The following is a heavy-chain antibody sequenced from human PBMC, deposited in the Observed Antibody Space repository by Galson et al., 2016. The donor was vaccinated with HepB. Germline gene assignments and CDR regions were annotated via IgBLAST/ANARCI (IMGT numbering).Heavy chain of an antibody. CDR3: AGTYGSGSYRRDAFDI. D-gene: IGHD3-10*01. CDR1: GFTFRSYA. V-gene: IGHV3-30-3*01. CDR2: ISYDGSNK. J-gene: IGHJ3*02. Sequence: LRLSCAASGFTFRSYAMHWVRQAPGKGLEWVAVISYDGSNKYYADSVKGRFTISRDNSKNTLYLQMNSLRAEDTAVYYCAGTYGSGSYRRDAFDIWGQGTMVTVSS.